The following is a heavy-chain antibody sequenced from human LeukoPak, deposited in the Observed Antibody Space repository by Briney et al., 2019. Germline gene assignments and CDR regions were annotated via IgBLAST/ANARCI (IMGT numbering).Heavy chain of an antibody. CDR1: GFTFSSYA. Sequence: GGSLRLSCAASGFTFSSYAMSWVRQAPGKGLEWVSAISGSGGSTYYADSVKGRFTISRDNSKNTLYLQMNSLRAEDTAVYYCARALDLQLWLQVLYLRGQGTLVTVSS. J-gene: IGHJ4*02. CDR2: ISGSGGST. CDR3: ARALDLQLWLQVLYL. V-gene: IGHV3-23*01. D-gene: IGHD5-18*01.